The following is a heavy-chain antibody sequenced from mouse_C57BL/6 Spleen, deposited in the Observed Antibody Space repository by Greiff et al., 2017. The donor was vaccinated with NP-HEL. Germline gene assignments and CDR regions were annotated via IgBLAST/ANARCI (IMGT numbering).Heavy chain of an antibody. D-gene: IGHD4-1*01. Sequence: EVKLQESGPGLVKPSQSLSLTCSVTGYSITSGYYWNWIRQFPGNKLEWMGYISYDGSNNYNPSLKNRISITRDTSKNQFFLKLNSVTTEDTATYYCASLSGTPAYWGQGTLVTVSA. CDR1: GYSITSGYY. V-gene: IGHV3-6*01. J-gene: IGHJ3*01. CDR3: ASLSGTPAY. CDR2: ISYDGSN.